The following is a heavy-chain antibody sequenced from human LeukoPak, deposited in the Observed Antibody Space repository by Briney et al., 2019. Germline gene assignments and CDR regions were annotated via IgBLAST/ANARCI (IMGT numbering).Heavy chain of an antibody. CDR3: ARGVEMATTQPPDY. CDR2: ISSSSSYI. CDR1: GFTFSSYS. D-gene: IGHD5-24*01. Sequence: GGSLRLPCAASGFTFSSYSMNWVRQAPGKGLEWVSSISSSSSYIYYADSVKGRFTISRDNAKNSLYLQMNSLRAEDTAVYYCARGVEMATTQPPDYWGQGTLVTVSS. J-gene: IGHJ4*02. V-gene: IGHV3-21*01.